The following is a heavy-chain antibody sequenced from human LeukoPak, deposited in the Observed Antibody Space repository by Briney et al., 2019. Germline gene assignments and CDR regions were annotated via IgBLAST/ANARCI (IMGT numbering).Heavy chain of an antibody. D-gene: IGHD3-22*01. Sequence: ASVKVSCKASGGTFSSYAISWVRQAPGQGLEWMGGIIPIFGTANYAQKFQGRVMITTDESMSTAYMELSSLRSEDTAVYYCASLYHTYYYDSSGLGYFDYWGQGTLVTVSS. CDR2: IIPIFGTA. J-gene: IGHJ4*02. V-gene: IGHV1-69*05. CDR3: ASLYHTYYYDSSGLGYFDY. CDR1: GGTFSSYA.